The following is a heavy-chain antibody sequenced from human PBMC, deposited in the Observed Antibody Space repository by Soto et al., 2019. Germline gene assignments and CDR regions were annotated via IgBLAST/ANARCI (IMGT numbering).Heavy chain of an antibody. Sequence: GGSLRLSCAASGFTFSSYSMNWVRQAPGKGLEWVSYISSSSSTIYYADSVKGRFTISRDNAKNSLYLQMNSLRAEDTSVYYCARSYYDFWLNWFDPWGQGTLVTVSS. V-gene: IGHV3-48*01. CDR1: GFTFSSYS. D-gene: IGHD3-3*01. J-gene: IGHJ5*02. CDR2: ISSSSSTI. CDR3: ARSYYDFWLNWFDP.